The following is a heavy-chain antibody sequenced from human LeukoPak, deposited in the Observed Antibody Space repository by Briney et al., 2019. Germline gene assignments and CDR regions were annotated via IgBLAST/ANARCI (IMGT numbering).Heavy chain of an antibody. J-gene: IGHJ6*03. D-gene: IGHD3-10*01. V-gene: IGHV4-61*02. CDR1: GGSISSSSYY. Sequence: PSETLSLTCTVSGGSISSSSYYWSWIRQPAGKGLEWIGRIYTSGSTNYNPSLKSRVTMSVDTSKNQFSLKLSSVTAADTAVYYCAREQGTSGLRMDVWGKGTTVTVSS. CDR3: AREQGTSGLRMDV. CDR2: IYTSGST.